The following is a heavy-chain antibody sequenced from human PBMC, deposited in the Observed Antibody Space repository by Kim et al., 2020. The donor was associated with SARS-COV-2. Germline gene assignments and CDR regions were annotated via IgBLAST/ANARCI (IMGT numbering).Heavy chain of an antibody. V-gene: IGHV4-4*07. J-gene: IGHJ5*02. CDR1: GGSISSYY. D-gene: IGHD3-10*01. Sequence: TLSLTCTVSGGSISSYYWSWIRQPAGKGLEWIGRIYTSGSTNYNPSLKSRVTMSVDTSKNQFSLKLSSVTAADTAVYYCAREQILQTMVRPFDPWGQGTLVTVSS. CDR3: AREQILQTMVRPFDP. CDR2: IYTSGST.